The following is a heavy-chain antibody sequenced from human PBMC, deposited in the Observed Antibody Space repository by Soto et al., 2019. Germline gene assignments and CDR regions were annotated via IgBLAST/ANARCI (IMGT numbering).Heavy chain of an antibody. Sequence: QVQLQESGPGGVKPSETLSLTCSVSGGSVRTDSYHWSWIRQPPGKGLEWIGFIPNNGSPDYNPSLKSRVVVSIDRSKNQFSLKVNSVTAADTAVYFCARIGWGGDSWGQGTLVTVPS. J-gene: IGHJ4*02. CDR3: ARIGWGGDS. D-gene: IGHD7-27*01. CDR1: GGSVRTDSYH. CDR2: IPNNGSP. V-gene: IGHV4-61*01.